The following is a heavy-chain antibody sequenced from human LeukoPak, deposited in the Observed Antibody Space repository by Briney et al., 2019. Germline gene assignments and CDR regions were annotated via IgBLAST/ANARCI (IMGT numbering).Heavy chain of an antibody. CDR3: AREPYYYGSGSYYPYFGDY. D-gene: IGHD3-10*01. Sequence: GASVKVSCKASGYTFTGYYMHWVRQAPGQGLEWMGWINPNSGGTNYAQKFQGRVTMTRDTSISTAYMEPSRLRSDDTAVYYCAREPYYYGSGSYYPYFGDYWGQGTLVTVSS. V-gene: IGHV1-2*02. CDR2: INPNSGGT. CDR1: GYTFTGYY. J-gene: IGHJ4*02.